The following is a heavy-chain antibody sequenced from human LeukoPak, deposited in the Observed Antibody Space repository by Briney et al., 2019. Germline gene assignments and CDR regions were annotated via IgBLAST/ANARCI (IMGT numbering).Heavy chain of an antibody. CDR2: INPNSGGT. D-gene: IGHD2-2*01. CDR3: ARARYCSSTSCSNFDY. Sequence: WASVKVSCKASGHTFTGYYMHWVRQAPGQGLEWMGWINPNSGGTNYAQKFQGRVTMTRDTSISTAYMELSRLRSDDTAVYYCARARYCSSTSCSNFDYWGQGTLVTVSS. V-gene: IGHV1-2*02. CDR1: GHTFTGYY. J-gene: IGHJ4*02.